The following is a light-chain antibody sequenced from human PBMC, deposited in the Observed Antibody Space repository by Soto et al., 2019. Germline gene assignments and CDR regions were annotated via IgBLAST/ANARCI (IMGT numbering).Light chain of an antibody. J-gene: IGKJ5*01. Sequence: EIGLKQSPGTLSLSPGERASLSCRASQSVSSSYLAWYQQKPGQAPRLLIYGASSRATCIPDRFSGSGSGTDFTLTIRSLEPEDFAIYYCQQRQYWPPITFGQATRLEIK. CDR2: GAS. V-gene: IGKV3D-20*02. CDR1: QSVSSSY. CDR3: QQRQYWPPIT.